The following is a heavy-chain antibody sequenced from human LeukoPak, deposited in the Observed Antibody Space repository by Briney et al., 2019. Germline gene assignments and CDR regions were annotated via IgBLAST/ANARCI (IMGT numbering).Heavy chain of an antibody. Sequence: PSETLSLTCTVSGGSISSFHWSWIRQPPGKGLEWIGYIYYTGSTNYNPSLKSRVTISVDTSKNQFSLKLSSVTAADTAGYFCARRPSVTAFDFWGQGTLVTVSS. CDR3: ARRPSVTAFDF. J-gene: IGHJ4*02. V-gene: IGHV4-59*08. CDR2: IYYTGST. CDR1: GGSISSFH. D-gene: IGHD2-21*02.